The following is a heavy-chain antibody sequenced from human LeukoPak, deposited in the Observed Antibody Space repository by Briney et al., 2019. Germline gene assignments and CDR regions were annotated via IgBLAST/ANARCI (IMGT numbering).Heavy chain of an antibody. CDR3: ARDRPSCSSTSCYIPDAFDI. V-gene: IGHV1-69*13. CDR2: IIPIFGTA. J-gene: IGHJ3*02. D-gene: IGHD2-2*02. Sequence: GASVKASCKASGGTFSSYAISWVRQAPGQGLEWMGGIIPIFGTANYAQKFQGRVTITADDSTSTAYMELSSLRSEDTAVYYCARDRPSCSSTSCYIPDAFDIWGQGTMVTVSS. CDR1: GGTFSSYA.